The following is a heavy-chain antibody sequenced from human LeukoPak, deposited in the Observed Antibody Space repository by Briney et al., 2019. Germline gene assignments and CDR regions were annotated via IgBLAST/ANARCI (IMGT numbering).Heavy chain of an antibody. CDR3: ARGLVVPAAMLSYYYYMDV. CDR2: INHSGST. V-gene: IGHV4-34*01. CDR1: GGSFSGYY. J-gene: IGHJ6*03. D-gene: IGHD2-2*01. Sequence: PSETLSLTCAVYGGSFSGYYWSWIRQPPGKGLEWIGEINHSGSTNYNTSLKSRVTISVDTSKNQFSLKLSSVTAADTAVYYCARGLVVPAAMLSYYYYMDVWGKGTTVTVSS.